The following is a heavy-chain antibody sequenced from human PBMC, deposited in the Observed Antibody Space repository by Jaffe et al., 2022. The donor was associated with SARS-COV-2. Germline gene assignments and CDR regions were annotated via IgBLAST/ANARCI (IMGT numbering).Heavy chain of an antibody. Sequence: EVQLVESGGGLVKPGGSLRLSCAASGFTFSSYSMNWVRQAPGKGLEWVSSISSSSSYIYYADSVKGRFTISRDNAKNSLYLQMNSLRAEDTAVYYCARDRSSYDFWSGYWFQYNWFDPWGQGTLVTVSS. CDR2: ISSSSSYI. J-gene: IGHJ5*02. V-gene: IGHV3-21*01. CDR3: ARDRSSYDFWSGYWFQYNWFDP. D-gene: IGHD3-3*01. CDR1: GFTFSSYS.